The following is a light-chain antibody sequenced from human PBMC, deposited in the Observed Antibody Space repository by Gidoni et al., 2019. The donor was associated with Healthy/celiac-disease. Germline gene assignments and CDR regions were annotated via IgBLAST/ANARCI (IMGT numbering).Light chain of an antibody. CDR2: EDN. Sequence: NFMLTQPHSVSESPGQTVTISCTRSSGSIASNYVQWYQQRPGSAPTTVIYEDNQRPSGVPDRFSGSIDSSSNSASLTISGLKTEDEADYYCQSYDSSNSYVFGTGTKVTVL. CDR1: SGSIASNY. J-gene: IGLJ1*01. V-gene: IGLV6-57*04. CDR3: QSYDSSNSYV.